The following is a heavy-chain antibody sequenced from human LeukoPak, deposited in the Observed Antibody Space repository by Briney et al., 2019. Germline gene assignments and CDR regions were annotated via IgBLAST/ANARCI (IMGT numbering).Heavy chain of an antibody. CDR1: GFTLSDYS. Sequence: KPGGSLRVSCAASGFTLSDYSMHWVRQAPGKGLEWVSSITSSSRDIFYADSVKGRFTTSRDNAKRSLYLQMNSLRAEDTAIYYCASEHDSSGYGDYWGQGTLVTVSS. CDR2: ITSSSRDI. D-gene: IGHD3-22*01. CDR3: ASEHDSSGYGDY. J-gene: IGHJ4*02. V-gene: IGHV3-21*01.